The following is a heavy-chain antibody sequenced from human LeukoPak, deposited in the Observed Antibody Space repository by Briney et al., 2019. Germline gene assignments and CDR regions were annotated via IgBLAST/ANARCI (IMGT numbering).Heavy chain of an antibody. Sequence: GGSLRLSCGASGFTFRSYEMNWVRQAPGKRLEWVSYISSSGSTIYYADSVKGRFTISRDNAKNSLYLQMNSLRVEDTAVYCCARGYGLGIWGQGTMVTVSS. CDR3: ARGYGLGI. J-gene: IGHJ3*02. CDR2: ISSSGSTI. V-gene: IGHV3-48*03. CDR1: GFTFRSYE.